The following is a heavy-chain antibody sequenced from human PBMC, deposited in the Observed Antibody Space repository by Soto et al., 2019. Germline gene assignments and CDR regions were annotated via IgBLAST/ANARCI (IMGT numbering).Heavy chain of an antibody. CDR3: ARDRYRPYAIHS. Sequence: PGGSLRLSCAASGFTFSSYTMNGVRQAPGKGLEWVSSIGSRSSYIYYADSVKGRFTISRDNAESSLYLQMNSLRDDDTALYYCARDRYRPYAIHSSGQAPLVTVSS. J-gene: IGHJ4*02. CDR1: GFTFSSYT. V-gene: IGHV3-21*01. CDR2: IGSRSSYI. D-gene: IGHD2-21*01.